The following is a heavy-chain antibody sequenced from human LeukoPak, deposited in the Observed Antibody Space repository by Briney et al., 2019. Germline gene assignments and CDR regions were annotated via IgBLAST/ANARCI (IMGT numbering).Heavy chain of an antibody. CDR3: ANAILNYGMDV. CDR1: GFTFSSYG. Sequence: GGSLRLSCAAAGFTFSSYGMHWVRQAPGKGLEWVAVISYDGSNKYYADSVKGRFTISRDNSKNTLYLQMNSLRAEDTAVYYCANAILNYGMDVWGQGTTVTVSS. J-gene: IGHJ6*02. CDR2: ISYDGSNK. V-gene: IGHV3-30*18.